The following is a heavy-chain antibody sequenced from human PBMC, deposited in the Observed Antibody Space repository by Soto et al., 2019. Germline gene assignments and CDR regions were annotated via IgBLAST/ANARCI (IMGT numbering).Heavy chain of an antibody. CDR1: GGSISSYY. CDR3: ARHDRIAARTFYLDV. J-gene: IGHJ6*03. CDR2: IYYSGST. D-gene: IGHD6-6*01. Sequence: PSETLSLTCTVSGGSISSYYWSWIRQPPGKGLEWIGYIYYSGSTNYNPSLKSRVTISVDTSKNQFSLKLSSVTAADTAVYYCARHDRIAARTFYLDVWGKGTTVTVSS. V-gene: IGHV4-59*08.